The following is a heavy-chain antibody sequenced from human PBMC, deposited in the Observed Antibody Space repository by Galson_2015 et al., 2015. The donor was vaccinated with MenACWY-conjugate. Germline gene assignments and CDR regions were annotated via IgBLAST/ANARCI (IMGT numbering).Heavy chain of an antibody. CDR2: ISSSSSTI. J-gene: IGHJ5*02. CDR1: GFTFSSYS. D-gene: IGHD5-18*01. CDR3: ARDPTAMATNWFDP. V-gene: IGHV3-48*02. Sequence: SLRLSCAASGFTFSSYSMNWVRQAPGKGLEWVSYISSSSSTIYYADSVKGRFTISRDNAKNSLYLQMNSLRDEDTAVYYCARDPTAMATNWFDPRGQGTLVTVSS.